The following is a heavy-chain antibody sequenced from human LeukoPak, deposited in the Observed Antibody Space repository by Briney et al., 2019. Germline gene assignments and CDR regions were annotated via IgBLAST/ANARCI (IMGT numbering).Heavy chain of an antibody. J-gene: IGHJ5*02. D-gene: IGHD3-3*01. V-gene: IGHV4-34*01. CDR2: INHSGST. CDR3: ARGRNGYYDFWSGSWFDP. CDR1: GGSFSGYY. Sequence: PSETLSLTCAVYGGSFSGYYWSWIRQPPGKGLEWIWEINHSGSTNYNPSLKSRVTISVDTSKNQFSLKLSSVTAADTAVCYCARGRNGYYDFWSGSWFDPWGQGTLVTVSS.